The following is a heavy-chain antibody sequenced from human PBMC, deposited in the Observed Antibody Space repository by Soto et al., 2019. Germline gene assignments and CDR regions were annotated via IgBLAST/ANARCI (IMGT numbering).Heavy chain of an antibody. D-gene: IGHD3-10*01. J-gene: IGHJ4*02. CDR1: GFTFSSYS. V-gene: IGHV3-48*01. CDR2: ISSSSSTI. CDR3: ARDRVVRGVIPRADY. Sequence: WGSLRLSCAASGFTFSSYSMNWVRQAPGKGLEWVSYISSSSSTIYYADSVKGRFTISRDNAKNSLYLQMNSLRAEDTAVYYCARDRVVRGVIPRADYWGQGTLVTVSS.